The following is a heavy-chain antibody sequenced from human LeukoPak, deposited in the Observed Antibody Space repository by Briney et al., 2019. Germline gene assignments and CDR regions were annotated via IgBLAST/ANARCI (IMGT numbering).Heavy chain of an antibody. V-gene: IGHV3-30*02. CDR1: GFSFSNYG. CDR2: IRFDGSDR. Sequence: QSGGSLRLSCAASGFSFSNYGMHWVRQAPGKGLEWVAFIRFDGSDRYYTDSVKGRFTLYRDISRNTLYLQMNSLRADDTAVYYCAKAGAMILQHYFDYWGQRTLVTVSS. CDR3: AKAGAMILQHYFDY. D-gene: IGHD3-22*01. J-gene: IGHJ4*02.